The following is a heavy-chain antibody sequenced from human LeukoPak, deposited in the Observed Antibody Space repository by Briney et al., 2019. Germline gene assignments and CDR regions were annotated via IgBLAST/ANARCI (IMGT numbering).Heavy chain of an antibody. CDR2: IIPIFGTA. J-gene: IGHJ3*02. V-gene: IGHV1-69*05. Sequence: SVKVSCKASGYTFTSYGISWVRQAPGQGLERMGGIIPIFGTANYAQKFQGRVTITTDESTSTAYMELSSLRSEDTAVYYCARTFDSSGYYDLGAFDIWGQGTMVTVSS. CDR1: GYTFTSYG. CDR3: ARTFDSSGYYDLGAFDI. D-gene: IGHD3-22*01.